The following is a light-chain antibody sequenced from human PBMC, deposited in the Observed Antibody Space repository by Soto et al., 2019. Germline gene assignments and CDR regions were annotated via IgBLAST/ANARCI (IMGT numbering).Light chain of an antibody. CDR3: QQYGASPWK. V-gene: IGKV3D-20*02. CDR2: DTS. J-gene: IGKJ1*01. Sequence: EIVLTQSPDTLSLSPGERATISCRASQSVPNTRLAWYQQKPGPAPSLVISDTSLRATGIPHRFSGSGSGPDFILIIGRLKPEVFAGYSCQQYGASPWKFGQGPKVDIK. CDR1: QSVPNTR.